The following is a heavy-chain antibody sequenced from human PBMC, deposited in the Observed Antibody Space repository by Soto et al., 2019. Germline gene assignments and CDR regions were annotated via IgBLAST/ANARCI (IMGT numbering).Heavy chain of an antibody. CDR2: ISYDGSNK. J-gene: IGHJ4*02. D-gene: IGHD3-16*02. CDR3: ASNGVLHDYIWGSYPFDY. V-gene: IGHV3-30*03. Sequence: QVQLVESGGGVVQPGRSLRLSCAASGFTFSSYGMHWVRQAPGKGLEWVAVISYDGSNKYYADSVKGRFTISRDNSKNTLYLQMNSLGAEDTAVYYCASNGVLHDYIWGSYPFDYWGQGTLVTVSS. CDR1: GFTFSSYG.